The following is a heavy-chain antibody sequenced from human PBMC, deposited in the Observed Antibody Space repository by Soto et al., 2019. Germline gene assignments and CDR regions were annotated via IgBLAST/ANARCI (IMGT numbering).Heavy chain of an antibody. CDR1: GFTFTGHW. CDR3: ARDLVVRGVVIRGYAMDV. D-gene: IGHD3-10*01. CDR2: INGDASDT. J-gene: IGHJ6*02. Sequence: SLRLSCAASGFTFTGHWMHWVRQAPGMGLVWVSRINGDASDTNYADSVKGRFTISRDNAKNSLYLQMNSLRAEDTAVYYCARDLVVRGVVIRGYAMDVWGQGTTVTVSS. V-gene: IGHV3-74*01.